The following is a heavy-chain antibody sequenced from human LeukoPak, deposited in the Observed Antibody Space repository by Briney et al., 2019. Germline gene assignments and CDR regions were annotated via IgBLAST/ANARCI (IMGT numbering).Heavy chain of an antibody. J-gene: IGHJ4*02. V-gene: IGHV3-30-3*01. CDR2: ISYDGSNK. CDR3: ARDLYCSGGSCYPPWWYFDY. Sequence: GGSLRLSCAASGFTFSSYAMHWVRQAPGKGLEWVAVISYDGSNKYYADSVKGRFTISRDNSKNTLYLQMNSLRAEDTAVYYCARDLYCSGGSCYPPWWYFDYWGQGTLVTVSS. CDR1: GFTFSSYA. D-gene: IGHD2-15*01.